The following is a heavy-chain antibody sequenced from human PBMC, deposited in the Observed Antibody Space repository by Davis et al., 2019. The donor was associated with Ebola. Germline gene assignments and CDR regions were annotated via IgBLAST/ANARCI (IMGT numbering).Heavy chain of an antibody. CDR2: ISAYNGNT. V-gene: IGHV1-18*01. CDR3: ARQRGMIVGDNWFDP. D-gene: IGHD3-22*01. J-gene: IGHJ5*02. Sequence: AASVKVSCKASGYTFTSYGISWVRQAPGQGLEWMGWISAYNGNTNYAQKLQGRVTMTTDTSTSTAYMELRSLRSDDTAVYYCARQRGMIVGDNWFDPWGQGTLVTVSS. CDR1: GYTFTSYG.